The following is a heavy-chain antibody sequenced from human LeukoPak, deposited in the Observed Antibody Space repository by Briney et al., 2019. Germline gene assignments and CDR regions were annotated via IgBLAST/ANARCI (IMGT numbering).Heavy chain of an antibody. D-gene: IGHD3-22*01. CDR2: IIPIFGTA. CDR1: GGTFSSYA. CDR3: ASPQAYYYDSSGPPSPYYYMDV. V-gene: IGHV1-69*05. Sequence: SVKVSCKASGGTFSSYAISWVRQAPGQGLEWMGGIIPIFGTANYAQKFQGRVTITTDESTSTAYMELSSLRSEDTAVYYCASPQAYYYDSSGPPSPYYYMDVWGKVTTVTVSS. J-gene: IGHJ6*03.